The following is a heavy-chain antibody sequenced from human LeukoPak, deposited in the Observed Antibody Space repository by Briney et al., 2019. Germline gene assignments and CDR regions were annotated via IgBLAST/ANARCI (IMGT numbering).Heavy chain of an antibody. J-gene: IGHJ5*02. V-gene: IGHV4-38-2*02. D-gene: IGHD6-13*01. CDR2: IYYSGST. Sequence: SETLSLTCTVSGYSISSGYYWGWIRQPPGKGLEWIGSIYYSGSTYYNPSLKSRVTISVDTSKNQFSLKLSSVTAADTAVYYCARGTSSSPNWFDPWGQGTLVTVSS. CDR3: ARGTSSSPNWFDP. CDR1: GYSISSGYY.